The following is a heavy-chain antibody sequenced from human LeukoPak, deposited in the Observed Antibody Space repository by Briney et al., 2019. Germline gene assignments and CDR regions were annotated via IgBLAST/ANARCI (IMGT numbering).Heavy chain of an antibody. Sequence: PSETLSLTCTVSGDSISSYYWIWIRQPPGKGLEWIAYIYYSGITSYNPSLKSRVTMSLDTSKNQFSLKLTSVTAADTAVYYCARVNTMVRGISSQSGIFTYMDVWAKGTTVTISS. J-gene: IGHJ6*03. D-gene: IGHD3-10*01. CDR2: IYYSGIT. CDR3: ARVNTMVRGISSQSGIFTYMDV. CDR1: GDSISSYY. V-gene: IGHV4-59*01.